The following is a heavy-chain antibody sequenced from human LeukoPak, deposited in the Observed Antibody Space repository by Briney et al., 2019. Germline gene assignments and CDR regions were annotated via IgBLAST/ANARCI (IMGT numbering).Heavy chain of an antibody. Sequence: GGSLRLSCAASGFTFSFYAMSWVRQAPGKGLEWVSAISGSDGSTYYADSVKGRFTISRDNSKNTLYLQMNSLRAEDTAVYYCAKDRIRTEWPRFDYWGRGTLVTVSS. V-gene: IGHV3-23*01. CDR1: GFTFSFYA. CDR3: AKDRIRTEWPRFDY. J-gene: IGHJ4*02. D-gene: IGHD5-12*01. CDR2: ISGSDGST.